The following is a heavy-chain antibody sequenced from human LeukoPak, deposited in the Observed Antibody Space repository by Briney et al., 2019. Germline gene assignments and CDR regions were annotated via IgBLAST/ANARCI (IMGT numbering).Heavy chain of an antibody. CDR3: AKGAAMLRGSDFFYYMDV. CDR1: GFTLSSYA. V-gene: IGHV3-23*01. D-gene: IGHD2-2*01. CDR2: ISDAT. Sequence: PGGSLRLSCAASGFTLSSYAMTWVRQAPGKGLEWVSGISDATFYADSVEGRFTISADNSKTTLYLQMNSLRAEDTASYFCAKGAAMLRGSDFFYYMDVWGKGTTVTVSS. J-gene: IGHJ6*03.